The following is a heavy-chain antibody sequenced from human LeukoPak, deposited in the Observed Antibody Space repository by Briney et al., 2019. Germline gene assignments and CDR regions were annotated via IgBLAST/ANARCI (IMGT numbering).Heavy chain of an antibody. CDR1: GFNFSDYY. V-gene: IGHV3-11*01. Sequence: PGGSLRLSCAASGFNFSDYYKSWLRHAPGKGLVWVSYISGSGYTIYYADSVKGRFTISRDNAKNSLYLQMTSLRAEDTAVYYCARDHNFHFDYWGQGTLVTVSS. CDR3: ARDHNFHFDY. CDR2: ISGSGYTI. J-gene: IGHJ4*02.